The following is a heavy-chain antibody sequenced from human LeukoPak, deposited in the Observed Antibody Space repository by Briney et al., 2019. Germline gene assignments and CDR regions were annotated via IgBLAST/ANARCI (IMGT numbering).Heavy chain of an antibody. CDR2: IGPRGET. Sequence: SETLSLTCTVSGGSISGYHWSWIRQPRGKGLEWIGRIGPRGETNYNPSLNRRVTISADTSGNLFSLKLTSVTAADTAVYYCARRRGGYGEGEFPYWGQGTLVTVSA. CDR3: ARRRGGYGEGEFPY. CDR1: GGSISGYH. J-gene: IGHJ4*02. V-gene: IGHV4-4*09. D-gene: IGHD4-17*01.